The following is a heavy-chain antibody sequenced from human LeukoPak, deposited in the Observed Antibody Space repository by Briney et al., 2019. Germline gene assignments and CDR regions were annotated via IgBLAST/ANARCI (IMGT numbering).Heavy chain of an antibody. V-gene: IGHV5-51*01. Sequence: GESLKISCKGSGYSFTSYWIGWVRQMPGKGLEWMGIIYPGDSDTRYSPSSQGQVTISADKSISTAYLQWSSLKASDTAMYYCARMPFTMVRGVPYYFDYWGQGTLVTVSS. CDR2: IYPGDSDT. D-gene: IGHD3-10*01. CDR1: GYSFTSYW. CDR3: ARMPFTMVRGVPYYFDY. J-gene: IGHJ4*02.